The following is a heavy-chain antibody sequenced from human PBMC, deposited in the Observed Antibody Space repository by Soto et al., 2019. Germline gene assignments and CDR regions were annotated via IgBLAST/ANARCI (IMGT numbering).Heavy chain of an antibody. CDR3: ARKVSYCSSTSCYDWFDP. CDR2: IGTAGDP. J-gene: IGHJ5*02. CDR1: GSTFSSYD. D-gene: IGHD2-2*01. V-gene: IGHV3-13*05. Sequence: GGSLRLSCAASGSTFSSYDMHWVRQATGKGLEWVSAIGTAGDPYYPGSVKGRFTISRENAKNSLYLQMNSLRAGDTAVYYCARKVSYCSSTSCYDWFDPWGQGTLVTVSS.